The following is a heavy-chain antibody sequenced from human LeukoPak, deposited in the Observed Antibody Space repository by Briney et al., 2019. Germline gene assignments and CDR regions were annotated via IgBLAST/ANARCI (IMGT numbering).Heavy chain of an antibody. J-gene: IGHJ4*02. V-gene: IGHV3-7*03. CDR3: ARERAGFYSSPYYFDY. D-gene: IGHD6-13*01. CDR1: EFTFSNFW. CDR2: IKRDGSEK. Sequence: PGGSLRLSCAASEFTFSNFWMGWVRQAPGKGLEWVANIKRDGSEKYYVDSVKGRFTISRDNAKNSLYLQMNSLRAEDTAVYYCARERAGFYSSPYYFDYWGQGTLVTVSS.